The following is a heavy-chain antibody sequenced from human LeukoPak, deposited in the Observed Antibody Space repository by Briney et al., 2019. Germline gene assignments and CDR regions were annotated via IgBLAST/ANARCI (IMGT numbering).Heavy chain of an antibody. CDR1: GFTFSSYA. V-gene: IGHV3-23*01. CDR3: AKAPYSSGWYEHFQH. D-gene: IGHD6-19*01. J-gene: IGHJ1*01. Sequence: PGGSLRLSCAASGFTFSSYAMSWVRQAPGKGLEWVSSIPRNGGSTYYADSVKGRFTISRDNSKNTLYVQMNSLRVDDTAVYYCAKAPYSSGWYEHFQHWGQGTLVTVSS. CDR2: IPRNGGST.